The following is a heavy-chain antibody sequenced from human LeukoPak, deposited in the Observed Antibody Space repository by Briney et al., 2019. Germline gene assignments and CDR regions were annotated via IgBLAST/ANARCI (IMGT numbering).Heavy chain of an antibody. CDR1: GFTFSNYA. CDR3: AKTFRAVASAFDY. V-gene: IGHV3-23*01. CDR2: ISGSTGTT. J-gene: IGHJ4*02. Sequence: GGSLRLSCAASGFTFSNYAMSWDRQALGKGLEWVSAISGSTGTTYYADSVKGRFTISRDRAKNTLYLQMNSLRAEDTAVYYCAKTFRAVASAFDYWAQGTLVTVSS. D-gene: IGHD6-19*01.